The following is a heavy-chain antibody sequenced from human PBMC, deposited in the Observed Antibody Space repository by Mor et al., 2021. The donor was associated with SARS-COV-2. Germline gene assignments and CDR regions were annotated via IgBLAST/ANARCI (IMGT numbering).Heavy chain of an antibody. V-gene: IGHV1-3*01. CDR3: ARAWHYYDSSGYYFDAFDI. D-gene: IGHD3-22*01. Sequence: RQAPGQMLQWMGWINAGNGNTKYSQKFQGRVTITRDTSASTAYMELSSLRSEDTAVYYCARAWHYYDSSGYYFDAFDIWGQGTMVTVSS. J-gene: IGHJ3*02. CDR2: INAGNGNT.